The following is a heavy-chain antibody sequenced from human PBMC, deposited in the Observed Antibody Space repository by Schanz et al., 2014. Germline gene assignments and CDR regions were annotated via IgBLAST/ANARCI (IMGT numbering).Heavy chain of an antibody. V-gene: IGHV1-69*09. CDR1: GGTFSTYP. Sequence: VQLVQSGAEVKRPGASVKVSCKASGGTFSTYPINWLRQAPGQGLEWMGRIISIFGIAHYAQKFQGRVTITADKSTFTAYMDVSSLRSDDTAHYYCVRVPSRDVSFDLWGRGTLVTVSS. J-gene: IGHJ2*01. CDR2: IISIFGIA. D-gene: IGHD3-16*01. CDR3: VRVPSRDVSFDL.